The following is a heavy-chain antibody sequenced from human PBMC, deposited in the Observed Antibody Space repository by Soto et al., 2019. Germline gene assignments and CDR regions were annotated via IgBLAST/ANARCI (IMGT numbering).Heavy chain of an antibody. CDR1: GFTFDDYT. D-gene: IGHD6-6*01. J-gene: IGHJ3*02. CDR3: AKIVVAARPDAFDI. CDR2: ISWDGGST. V-gene: IGHV3-43*01. Sequence: PGGSLRLSCAASGFTFDDYTMHWVRQAPGKGLEWVSLISWDGGSTYYADSVKGRFTISRDNCKNTLYLQMNSLRAEDTAVYYCAKIVVAARPDAFDIWGQGTMVTVSS.